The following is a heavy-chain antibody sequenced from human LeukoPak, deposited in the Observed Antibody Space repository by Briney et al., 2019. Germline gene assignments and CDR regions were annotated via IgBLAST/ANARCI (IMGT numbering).Heavy chain of an antibody. J-gene: IGHJ4*02. V-gene: IGHV4-28*03. CDR1: DYSINSNNW. Sequence: SDTLSLTCAVSDYSINSNNWWVWIRQPPGKGLEWIGEINHSGSTNYNPSLKSRVTISVDTSKNQFSLKLSSVTAADTAVYYCARGGAVDDYVWGSYRYISHFDYWGQGTLVTVSS. D-gene: IGHD3-16*02. CDR3: ARGGAVDDYVWGSYRYISHFDY. CDR2: INHSGST.